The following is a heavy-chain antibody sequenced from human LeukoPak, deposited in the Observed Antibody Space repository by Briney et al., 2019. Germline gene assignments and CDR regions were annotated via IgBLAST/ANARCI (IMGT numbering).Heavy chain of an antibody. CDR2: ISSNGGST. Sequence: EGSLRLSCSASGFTFSSYAMHWVRQAPGRGLEYVSAISSNGGSTYYADSVKGRFTISRDNSKNTLYLQMSSLRAEDTAVYYCARDSSGWYLGVGFDYWGQGTLVTVSS. J-gene: IGHJ4*02. V-gene: IGHV3-64D*06. CDR3: ARDSSGWYLGVGFDY. D-gene: IGHD6-19*01. CDR1: GFTFSSYA.